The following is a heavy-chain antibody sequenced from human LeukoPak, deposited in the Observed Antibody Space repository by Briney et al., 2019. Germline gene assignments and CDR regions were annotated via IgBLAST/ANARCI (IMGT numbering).Heavy chain of an antibody. D-gene: IGHD3-10*01. J-gene: IGHJ4*02. V-gene: IGHV3-69-1*01. Sequence: GGSLRLSCAASGFTFSSYTMNWVRQAPGKGLEWVSTVSDSFNKHYSDSVKGRFTISRDNAGNSLYLQMNSLRAEDTAVYYCARTYYYGSGSNDYWGQGTLVTVSS. CDR1: GFTFSSYT. CDR2: VSDSFNK. CDR3: ARTYYYGSGSNDY.